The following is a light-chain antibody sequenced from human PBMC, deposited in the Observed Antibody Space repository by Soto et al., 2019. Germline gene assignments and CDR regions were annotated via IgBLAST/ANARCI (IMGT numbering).Light chain of an antibody. J-gene: IGKJ1*01. CDR1: ESISIW. CDR3: QQYNSYRT. CDR2: DAS. V-gene: IGKV1-5*01. Sequence: TQSPGTLSLSPGQRATLSCRASESISIWLAWYQQKPGKAPKLLIYDASILESGVPSRFSGSGSGTEFTLTISSLQPDDFATYYCQQYNSYRTFGQGTKVEIK.